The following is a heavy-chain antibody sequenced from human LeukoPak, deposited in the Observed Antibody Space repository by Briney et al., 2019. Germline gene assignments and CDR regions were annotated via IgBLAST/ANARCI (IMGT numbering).Heavy chain of an antibody. CDR3: TTTRYFDWLWDY. D-gene: IGHD3-9*01. V-gene: IGHV3-15*01. CDR1: GFTFSSYS. Sequence: GGSLRLSCAASGFTFSSYSMNWVRQAPGKGLEWVGRIKSKTDGGTTDYAAPVKGRFTISRDDSKNTLYLQMNSLKTEDTAVYYCTTTRYFDWLWDYWGQGTLVTVSS. J-gene: IGHJ4*02. CDR2: IKSKTDGGTT.